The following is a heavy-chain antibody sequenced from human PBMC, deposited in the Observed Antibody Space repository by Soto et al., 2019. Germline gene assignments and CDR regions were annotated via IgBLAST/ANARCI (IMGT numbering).Heavy chain of an antibody. J-gene: IGHJ4*02. CDR1: GFTFSSYA. Sequence: QVQLVESGGGVVQPGRSLRLSCAASGFTFSSYAMHWVRQAPGKGLEWVAVISYDGSNKYYADSVKGRFTISRDNSKNTLYRQMNSLRAEDTAVYYCARDLGGGIAARPSYFDYWGQGTLVTVSS. CDR2: ISYDGSNK. CDR3: ARDLGGGIAARPSYFDY. V-gene: IGHV3-30-3*01. D-gene: IGHD6-6*01.